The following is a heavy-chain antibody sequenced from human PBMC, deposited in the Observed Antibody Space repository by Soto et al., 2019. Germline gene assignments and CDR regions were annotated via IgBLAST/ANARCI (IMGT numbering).Heavy chain of an antibody. V-gene: IGHV3-21*01. CDR2: ISSSSSYI. J-gene: IGHJ6*02. CDR1: GFTFSSYI. D-gene: IGHD2-8*01. CDR3: ARDKDGLMVDALNDYYHYGMDV. Sequence: PGGSLRLSCAASGFTFSSYIMNWVRQAPGKGLEWVSSISSSSSYIYYADSVKGRFNISRDNANNSLYLQMNSLRAEDTAVYYYARDKDGLMVDALNDYYHYGMDVWGQGTTVTVSS.